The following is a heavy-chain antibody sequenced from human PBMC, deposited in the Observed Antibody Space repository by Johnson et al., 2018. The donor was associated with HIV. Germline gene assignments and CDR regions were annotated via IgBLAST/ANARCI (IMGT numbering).Heavy chain of an antibody. CDR3: AKVKGVGPDYAFDI. Sequence: VQVVESGGGVVQPGRSLRLSCAASGFTFSNYGMAWVRQAPGKGLEWVTVISFAGVKKYYADSVKGRFTISRDNSKGTLYLQMNRLRVEDTAVYYCAKVKGVGPDYAFDIWGQGTIVTVSS. V-gene: IGHV3-30*18. CDR1: GFTFSNYG. J-gene: IGHJ3*02. D-gene: IGHD2-21*02. CDR2: ISFAGVKK.